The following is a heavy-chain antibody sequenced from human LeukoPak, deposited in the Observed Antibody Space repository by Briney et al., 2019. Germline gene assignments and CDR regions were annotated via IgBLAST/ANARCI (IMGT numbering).Heavy chain of an antibody. V-gene: IGHV4-4*07. CDR3: ASQVVAALPNYYYYGMDV. CDR2: IYTSGST. J-gene: IGHJ6*02. D-gene: IGHD2-15*01. Sequence: SETLSLTCTVSGGSIGSYYWSWIRQPAGKGLEWIGRIYTSGSTNYNPSLKSRVTMSVDTSKNQFSLKLSSVTAADTAVYYCASQVVAALPNYYYYGMDVWGQGTTVTVSS. CDR1: GGSIGSYY.